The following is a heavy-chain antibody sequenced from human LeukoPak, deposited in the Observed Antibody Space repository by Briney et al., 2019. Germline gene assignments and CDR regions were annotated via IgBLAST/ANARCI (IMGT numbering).Heavy chain of an antibody. CDR1: GYTFTSYD. D-gene: IGHD2-15*01. CDR3: ARGRGGKYCSGGSCYSYDYYYYYMDV. V-gene: IGHV1-69*06. Sequence: SVKVSCEASGYTFTSYDINWVRQAPGQGLEWMGGIIPIFGTANYAQKFQGRVTITADKSTSTAYMELSRLRSEDTAVYYCARGRGGKYCSGGSCYSYDYYYYYMDVWGKGTTVTVSS. CDR2: IIPIFGTA. J-gene: IGHJ6*03.